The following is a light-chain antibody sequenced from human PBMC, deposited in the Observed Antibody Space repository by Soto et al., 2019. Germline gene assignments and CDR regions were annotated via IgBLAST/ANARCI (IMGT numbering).Light chain of an antibody. V-gene: IGLV1-44*01. J-gene: IGLJ2*01. CDR1: SSNIGSNS. CDR3: AAWDDRLDNGVV. Sequence: QTEVTQPPSASGTPGQRVTISCSGSSSNIGSNSVNWYQQLPGTAPKLLIYNSNQRPSGVPDRFSGSKSGTSASLAISGLQSEDEADYYCAAWDDRLDNGVVFGGGTKVTVL. CDR2: NSN.